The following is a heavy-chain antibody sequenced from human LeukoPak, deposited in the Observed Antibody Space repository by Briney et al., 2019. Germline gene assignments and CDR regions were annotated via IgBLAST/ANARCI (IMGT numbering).Heavy chain of an antibody. J-gene: IGHJ3*02. CDR3: ARGEAMVRGVASFDI. Sequence: GGFLRLSCAASGFTFSSYSMNWVRQAPGKGLEWVSSISSSGSYIYYADSVKGRFTISRDNAKNSLYLQMNSLRAEDTAVYYCARGEAMVRGVASFDIWGQGTMVTVSS. V-gene: IGHV3-21*01. CDR1: GFTFSSYS. D-gene: IGHD3-10*01. CDR2: ISSSGSYI.